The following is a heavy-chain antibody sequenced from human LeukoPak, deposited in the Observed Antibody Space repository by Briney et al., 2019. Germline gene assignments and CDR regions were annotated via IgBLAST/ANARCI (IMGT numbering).Heavy chain of an antibody. J-gene: IGHJ6*02. D-gene: IGHD2-2*01. CDR2: IKQDGSEK. Sequence: GGSLRLSCAASGFTFSSYWMSWVRQAPGKGLEWVANIKQDGSEKYYVDSVKGRFTISRDNAKNSLYLQMNSLRAEDTAVYYCARGCAYASRGKPCYFAMDVWGLGTTVIVSS. CDR3: ARGCAYASRGKPCYFAMDV. V-gene: IGHV3-7*03. CDR1: GFTFSSYW.